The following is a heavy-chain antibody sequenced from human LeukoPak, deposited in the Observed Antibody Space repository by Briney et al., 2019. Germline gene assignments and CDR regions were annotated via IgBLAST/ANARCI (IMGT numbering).Heavy chain of an antibody. CDR3: AREGIVGASYFDI. Sequence: PGGSLRLSCAASGFTFSSYAMSWVRQAPGKGLEWVSAISGSGGRTYYADSVKGRFPISRDNAKNSLFLQMNSLRAEDTAVYYCAREGIVGASYFDIWGQGTMVTVSS. V-gene: IGHV3-23*01. CDR2: ISGSGGRT. CDR1: GFTFSSYA. J-gene: IGHJ3*02. D-gene: IGHD1-26*01.